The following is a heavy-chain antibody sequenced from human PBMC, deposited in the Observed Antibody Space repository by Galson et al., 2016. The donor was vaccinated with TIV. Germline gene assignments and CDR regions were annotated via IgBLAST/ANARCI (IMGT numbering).Heavy chain of an antibody. CDR1: GYIFTTYY. J-gene: IGHJ4*02. CDR3: SREKYSGFGF. CDR2: LNPSGVTT. D-gene: IGHD5-12*01. V-gene: IGHV1-46*01. Sequence: SVKVSCKASGYIFTTYYIHWVRQAPGQGLEWMGMLNPSGVTTSYAEKFQDRVTKSMDTSTSTFYMELSSLTSEDTAIYYCSREKYSGFGFWGQGTLVTVSS.